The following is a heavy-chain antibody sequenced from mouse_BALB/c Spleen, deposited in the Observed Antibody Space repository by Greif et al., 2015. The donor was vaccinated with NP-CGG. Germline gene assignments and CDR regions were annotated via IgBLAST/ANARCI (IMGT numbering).Heavy chain of an antibody. V-gene: IGHV1-7*01. CDR1: GYTFTSYW. CDR2: INPSTGYT. CDR3: ASYDYDEGYFDY. J-gene: IGHJ2*01. Sequence: QFQLQQSGAELAKPGASVKMSCKASGYTFTSYWMHWVKQRPGQGLEWIGYINPSTGYTEYNQKFKDKATLTADKSSSTAYMQLSSLTSEDSAVYYCASYDYDEGYFDYWGQGTTLTVSS. D-gene: IGHD2-4*01.